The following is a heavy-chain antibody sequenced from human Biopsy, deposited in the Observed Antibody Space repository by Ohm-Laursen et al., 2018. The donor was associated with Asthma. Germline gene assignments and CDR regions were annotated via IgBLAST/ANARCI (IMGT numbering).Heavy chain of an antibody. J-gene: IGHJ1*01. D-gene: IGHD3-3*02. CDR3: ARTFHFWSPYHAEHYQL. CDR1: GFTFSSYW. CDR2: IKHDGSEK. Sequence: LRLSCAASGFTFSSYWMSWVRQAPGKGLEWVANIKHDGSEKNHVDSLKGRFTISRDNAKNSLYLQMNSLRAEDTAVYYCARTFHFWSPYHAEHYQLWGQGTLVTVSS. V-gene: IGHV3-7*01.